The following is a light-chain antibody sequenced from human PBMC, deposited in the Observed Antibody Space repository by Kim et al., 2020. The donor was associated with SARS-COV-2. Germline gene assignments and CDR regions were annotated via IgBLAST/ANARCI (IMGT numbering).Light chain of an antibody. V-gene: IGLV3-19*01. CDR2: GNK. J-gene: IGLJ3*02. Sequence: ALGQTGRITCQGNSLRSYFATWYQQKPGQAPILVIYGNKNRPSGIPDRFSGSRSEDTASLTITGAQAEDEADYYCNSRDSSGNHWVFGGGTQLTVL. CDR1: SLRSYF. CDR3: NSRDSSGNHWV.